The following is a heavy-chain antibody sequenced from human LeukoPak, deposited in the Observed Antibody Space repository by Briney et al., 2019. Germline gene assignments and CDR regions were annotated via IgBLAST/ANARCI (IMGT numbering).Heavy chain of an antibody. CDR2: IKQDGSEK. V-gene: IGHV3-7*01. Sequence: GGSLRLSCAASGFTFRSYGMSWVRQAPGKGLEWVANIKQDGSEKYYVDSVKGRFTISRDNAKNSLYLQMNSLRAEDTAVYYCARYRFRAFDIWGQGTMVTVSS. CDR1: GFTFRSYG. D-gene: IGHD3-10*01. CDR3: ARYRFRAFDI. J-gene: IGHJ3*02.